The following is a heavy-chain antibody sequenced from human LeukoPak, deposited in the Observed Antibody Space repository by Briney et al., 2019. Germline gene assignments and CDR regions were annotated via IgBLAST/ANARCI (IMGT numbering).Heavy chain of an antibody. Sequence: GGSLRLSCAASGFTFSSYSMNWVRQAPGKGLEWVSSISSSSSYIYYADSVKGRFTISRDNAKNSLYLQMNSLRAEDTAVYYCARTPSRRGYYYDSSGSNWFDPWGQGTLVTVSS. V-gene: IGHV3-21*01. CDR3: ARTPSRRGYYYDSSGSNWFDP. D-gene: IGHD3-22*01. CDR2: ISSSSSYI. J-gene: IGHJ5*02. CDR1: GFTFSSYS.